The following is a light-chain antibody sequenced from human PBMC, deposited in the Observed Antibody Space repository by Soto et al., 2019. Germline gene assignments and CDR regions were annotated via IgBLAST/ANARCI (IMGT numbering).Light chain of an antibody. CDR3: LQDYNYPRT. CDR1: QSISNW. J-gene: IGKJ1*01. V-gene: IGKV1-5*03. CDR2: KAS. Sequence: DIQMTQSPSTLSASVGDRVTITCRASQSISNWLAWYQQKPGKAPKLLIYKASSLESGVPSRFSGSGSGTEFTLTISSLQPDDFATYYCLQDYNYPRTFGQGTKVDI.